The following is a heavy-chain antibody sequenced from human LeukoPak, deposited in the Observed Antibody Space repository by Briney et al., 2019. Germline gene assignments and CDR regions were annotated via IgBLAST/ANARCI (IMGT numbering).Heavy chain of an antibody. V-gene: IGHV3-48*01. CDR3: GREGATGWFDP. Sequence: GGSLTLSCAASGFTFYSFSRNWLPHAPGQGRMGGSYICNSNSNIYYADQVKGRFTISRANATTSLYLQSNSLRAEDRSVYYCGREGATGWFDPWGQGTLVTVST. D-gene: IGHD1-14*01. CDR2: ICNSNSNI. J-gene: IGHJ5*02. CDR1: GFTFYSFS.